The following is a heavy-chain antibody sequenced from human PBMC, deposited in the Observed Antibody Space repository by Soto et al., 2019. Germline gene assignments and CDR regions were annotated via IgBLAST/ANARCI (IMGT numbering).Heavy chain of an antibody. Sequence: PGGSLRLSCAASGFTFSSYCMSWVRQAPGKGLEWVANIKQDGSEKYYVDSVKGRFTISRDNANNSLYLQMNSLRAEDTAVYYCARDSGSIGYYVGADAFDTWGQGTLVTVSS. CDR2: IKQDGSEK. D-gene: IGHD3-22*01. V-gene: IGHV3-7*01. CDR3: ARDSGSIGYYVGADAFDT. J-gene: IGHJ3*02. CDR1: GFTFSSYC.